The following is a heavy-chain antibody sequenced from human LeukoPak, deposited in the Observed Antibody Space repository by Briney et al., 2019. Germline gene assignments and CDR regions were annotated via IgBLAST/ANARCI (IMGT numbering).Heavy chain of an antibody. D-gene: IGHD2-2*01. V-gene: IGHV4-34*01. CDR2: INHSGST. J-gene: IGHJ4*02. CDR1: GGSFSGYY. Sequence: SETLSLTCAVYGGSFSGYYWSWIRQPPGKGLEWIGEINHSGSTNYNPSLKSRVTISVDTSKNQFSLKLSSVTAVDTAVYYCARYQPDYFDYWGQGTLVTVSS. CDR3: ARYQPDYFDY.